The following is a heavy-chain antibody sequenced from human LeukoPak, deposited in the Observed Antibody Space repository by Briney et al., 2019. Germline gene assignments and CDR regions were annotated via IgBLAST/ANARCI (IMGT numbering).Heavy chain of an antibody. CDR2: ISSSSSYI. J-gene: IGHJ6*03. V-gene: IGHV3-21*01. CDR3: ARDHSYYDFWSGYGGASYMDV. CDR1: GFTFSSYS. D-gene: IGHD3-3*01. Sequence: GGSLRLSCAASGFTFSSYSMNWVRQAPGKGLEWVSSISSSSSYIYYADSVKGRFTISRDNAKNSLYLQMNSLRAEDTAVYYCARDHSYYDFWSGYGGASYMDVWGKGTTVTVSS.